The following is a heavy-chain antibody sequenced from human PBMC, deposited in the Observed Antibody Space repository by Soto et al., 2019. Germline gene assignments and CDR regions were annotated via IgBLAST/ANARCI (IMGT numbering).Heavy chain of an antibody. V-gene: IGHV3-23*01. CDR3: AKGFDILGMYRYDGVDI. J-gene: IGHJ3*02. Sequence: EVQLLDSGGGLVQPGGSRRLSCAASGFTFISYAMSSVRQAPGKGLAWVSVISGSGGSTYYAESVKGRFTISRDNSKSTQYLQRNSLIAEDTAVYYCAKGFDILGMYRYDGVDIWGQGKMVTVS. CDR2: ISGSGGST. CDR1: GFTFISYA. D-gene: IGHD3-16*02.